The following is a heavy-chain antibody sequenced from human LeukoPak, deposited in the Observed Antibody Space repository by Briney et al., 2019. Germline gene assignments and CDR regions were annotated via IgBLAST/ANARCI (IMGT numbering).Heavy chain of an antibody. CDR1: GYTFTGHY. V-gene: IGHV1-2*02. Sequence: ASVKVSCKASGYTFTGHYMHWVRQAPGQGLEWMGWINPNSGGTNYAQKFQGRVTMTRDTSISTAYMELSRLRSDDTAVYYCASPYYYSSGNYAFDIWGQGTMVTVSS. D-gene: IGHD3-10*01. CDR3: ASPYYYSSGNYAFDI. J-gene: IGHJ3*02. CDR2: INPNSGGT.